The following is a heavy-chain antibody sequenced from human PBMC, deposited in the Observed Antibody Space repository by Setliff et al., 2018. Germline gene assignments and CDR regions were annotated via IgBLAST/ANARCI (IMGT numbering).Heavy chain of an antibody. CDR2: IIHSGST. V-gene: IGHV4-34*12. CDR3: AREQWLDPPGYYYMDV. CDR1: GGSFSGYY. J-gene: IGHJ6*03. D-gene: IGHD6-19*01. Sequence: PSETLSLTCAVYGGSFSGYYWSWIRQPPGKRLEWIGEIIHSGSTNYNPSLKSRVTISMDTSKNQFSLRVGSVTAADMAVYYCAREQWLDPPGYYYMDVWAKGTTVTVSS.